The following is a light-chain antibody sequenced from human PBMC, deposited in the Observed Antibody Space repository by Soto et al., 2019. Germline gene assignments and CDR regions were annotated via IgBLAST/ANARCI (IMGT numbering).Light chain of an antibody. Sequence: EVVLTQSPATLSLSPGERATLSCVASENVRTFVDWYQQKPVQAPSLLIHGASNSATGIPDRFSGSGSGTDFTLTLSNLEPEDFAVYYCQQRSSWHRLSFGGGTQVDIK. J-gene: IGKJ4*01. CDR2: GAS. CDR1: ENVRTF. CDR3: QQRSSWHRLS. V-gene: IGKV3-11*01.